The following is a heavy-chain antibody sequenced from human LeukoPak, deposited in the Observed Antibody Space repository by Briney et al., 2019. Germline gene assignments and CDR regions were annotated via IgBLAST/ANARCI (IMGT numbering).Heavy chain of an antibody. V-gene: IGHV3-53*01. Sequence: GGSLRLSCEASVRTTYISWVRQAPGKGLDWVSVIYSGGKTFYADSVKGRFTISRDSSRNTVYLQMNSLRADDTAVYYCTSEIEGGDYGDLGDAFDLWGQGAMVIVSS. CDR2: IYSGGKT. CDR1: VRTTY. J-gene: IGHJ3*01. D-gene: IGHD4-17*01. CDR3: TSEIEGGDYGDLGDAFDL.